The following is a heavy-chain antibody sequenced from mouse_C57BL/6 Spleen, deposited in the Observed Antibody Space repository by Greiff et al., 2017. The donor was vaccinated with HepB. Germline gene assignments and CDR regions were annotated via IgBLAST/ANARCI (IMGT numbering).Heavy chain of an antibody. CDR3: ARRPYYYARDY. CDR2: ISSGSSTI. J-gene: IGHJ4*01. Sequence: EVKLVESGGGLVKPGGSLKLSCAASGFTFSDYGMHWVRQAPEKGLEWVAYISSGSSTIYYADTVKGRFTISRDNAKNTLFLQMTSLRSEDTAMYYCARRPYYYARDYWGQGTSVTVSS. V-gene: IGHV5-17*01. CDR1: GFTFSDYG.